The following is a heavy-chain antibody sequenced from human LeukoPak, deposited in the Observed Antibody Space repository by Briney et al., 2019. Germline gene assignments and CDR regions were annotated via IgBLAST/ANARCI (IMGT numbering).Heavy chain of an antibody. CDR1: GFAFSTFG. V-gene: IGHV3-30*18. Sequence: GGSLRPSCTASGFAFSTFGMHWVRQAPGKGLEWVAVISYGGSNRYYADSVKGRFTISRDNSKNTLFLQMNSLRAEDTAVYYCAKRMGPSMAAADLDYWGQGTLVTVSS. CDR2: ISYGGSNR. J-gene: IGHJ4*02. D-gene: IGHD6-13*01. CDR3: AKRMGPSMAAADLDY.